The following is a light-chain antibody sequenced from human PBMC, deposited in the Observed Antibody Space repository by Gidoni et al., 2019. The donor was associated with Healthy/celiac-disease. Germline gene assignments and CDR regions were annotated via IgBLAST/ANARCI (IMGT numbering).Light chain of an antibody. CDR2: EVS. J-gene: IGLJ1*01. CDR3: SSYTSSSTYYV. Sequence: QSALTQPASVSGSPGPSITTSCTGTSSDVGGYNYVSWYQQHPGKAPKLMIYEVSNRPSGVSNRFSGSKSGNTASLTISGLQAEDEADYYCSSYTSSSTYYVFGTGTKVTVL. V-gene: IGLV2-14*01. CDR1: SSDVGGYNY.